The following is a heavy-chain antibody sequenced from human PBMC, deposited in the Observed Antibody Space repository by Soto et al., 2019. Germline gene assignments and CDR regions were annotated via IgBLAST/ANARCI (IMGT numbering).Heavy chain of an antibody. V-gene: IGHV3-64*01. CDR2: ISSNGGST. CDR3: ARGAYCSSTSCLRYYYYYMDV. Sequence: EVQLVESGGGLVQPGGSLRLSCAASGFTFSSYAMHWVRQAPGKGLEYVSAISSNGGSTYYANSVKGRFTISRDNSKNTLYLQMGSLRAEDMAVYYCARGAYCSSTSCLRYYYYYMDVWGKGTTVTVSS. CDR1: GFTFSSYA. J-gene: IGHJ6*03. D-gene: IGHD2-2*01.